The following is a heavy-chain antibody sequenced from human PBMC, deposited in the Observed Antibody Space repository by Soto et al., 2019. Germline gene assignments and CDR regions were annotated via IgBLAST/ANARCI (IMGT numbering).Heavy chain of an antibody. CDR3: ARSRYTSGWWTPPFDY. CDR2: IYYSGST. CDR1: GGSISSYY. J-gene: IGHJ4*02. V-gene: IGHV4-59*01. D-gene: IGHD6-19*01. Sequence: SETLSLTCAVSGGSISSYYWSWIRQPPGKGLEWIGYIYYSGSTNYNPSLKSRVTISVDTSKNQFSLKPTSVTAADTAVYYCARSRYTSGWWTPPFDYWGQGTLVTVSS.